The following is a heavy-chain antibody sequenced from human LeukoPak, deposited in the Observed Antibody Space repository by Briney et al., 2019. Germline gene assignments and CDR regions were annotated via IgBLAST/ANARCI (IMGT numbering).Heavy chain of an antibody. CDR3: AREYVVVVPAAIRYYYYYYMDA. Sequence: SETLSLTCAVYGGSFSGYYWSWIRQPPGKGLEWIGEINHSGSTNYNPSLKSRVTISVDTSKNQFSLKLSSVTAADTAVYYCAREYVVVVPAAIRYYYYYYMDAWGKGTTVTVSS. V-gene: IGHV4-34*01. D-gene: IGHD2-2*02. CDR1: GGSFSGYY. J-gene: IGHJ6*03. CDR2: INHSGST.